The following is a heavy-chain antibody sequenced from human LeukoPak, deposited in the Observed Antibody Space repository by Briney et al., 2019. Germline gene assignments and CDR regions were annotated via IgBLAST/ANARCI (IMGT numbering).Heavy chain of an antibody. D-gene: IGHD1-26*01. CDR3: AKSCYSGSYYSLIDY. J-gene: IGHJ4*02. Sequence: PSETLSLTCTVSGGSISSYYWSWIRQPPGKGLEWIGYIYYSGSTNYDPSLNSRVTISVDTSKNQFSLKLSSVTAADTAVYYCAKSCYSGSYYSLIDYWGQGTLVTVSS. V-gene: IGHV4-59*01. CDR2: IYYSGST. CDR1: GGSISSYY.